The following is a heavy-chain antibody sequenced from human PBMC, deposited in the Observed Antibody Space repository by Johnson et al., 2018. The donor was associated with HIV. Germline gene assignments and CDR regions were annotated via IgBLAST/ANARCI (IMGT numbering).Heavy chain of an antibody. Sequence: VQLVESGGGLVQPGGSLRISCATSGFTFSNYAMSWVRQAPGKGLEWVSGISGSGGSTYYADSVKGRFTISRDNSKNTLYLQMNSLGAEDTAVYYCAKDAGQRGARAFDIWGQGTMVTVSS. CDR1: GFTFSNYA. D-gene: IGHD6-25*01. CDR3: AKDAGQRGARAFDI. CDR2: ISGSGGST. J-gene: IGHJ3*02. V-gene: IGHV3-23*04.